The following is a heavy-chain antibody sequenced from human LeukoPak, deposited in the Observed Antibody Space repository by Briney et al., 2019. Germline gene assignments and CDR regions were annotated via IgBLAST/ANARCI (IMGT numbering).Heavy chain of an antibody. CDR3: ARGRAGSSNDY. V-gene: IGHV4-34*01. D-gene: IGHD4-11*01. J-gene: IGHJ4*02. Sequence: SETLSLTCAVYGGSFGGYYWSWIRQPPGKGLEWIGEINHSGSTNYNPSLKSRVTISVDTSKNQFSLKLSSVTAADTAVYYCARGRAGSSNDYWGQGTLVTVSS. CDR1: GGSFGGYY. CDR2: INHSGST.